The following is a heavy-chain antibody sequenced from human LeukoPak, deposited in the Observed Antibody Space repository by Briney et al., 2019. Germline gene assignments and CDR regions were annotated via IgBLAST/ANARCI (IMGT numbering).Heavy chain of an antibody. CDR1: GFTFSDYW. D-gene: IGHD5-24*01. V-gene: IGHV3-74*01. Sequence: GGSLRLSYAASGFTFSDYWMHWVRQAPGKGLVWVSRINSDGTSISYADSVKGRFTISRDNAKNTLYLQMNSLRAEDTAVYYCARLRDGYIDYRGQGTLVTVSS. J-gene: IGHJ4*02. CDR3: ARLRDGYIDY. CDR2: INSDGTSI.